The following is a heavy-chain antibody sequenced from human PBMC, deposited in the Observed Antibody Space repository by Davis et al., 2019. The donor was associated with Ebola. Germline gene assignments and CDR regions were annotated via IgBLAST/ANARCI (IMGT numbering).Heavy chain of an antibody. D-gene: IGHD3-10*01. CDR1: GGTFSSYA. CDR3: ARQVYRSWLGKDY. Sequence: SVKVSCKASGGTFSSYAISWVRQAPGQGLEWMGGIIPIFGTANYAQKLQGRVTMTTDTSTSTAYMELRSLRSDDTAVYYCARQVYRSWLGKDYWGQGTLVTVSS. J-gene: IGHJ4*02. V-gene: IGHV1-69*05. CDR2: IIPIFGTA.